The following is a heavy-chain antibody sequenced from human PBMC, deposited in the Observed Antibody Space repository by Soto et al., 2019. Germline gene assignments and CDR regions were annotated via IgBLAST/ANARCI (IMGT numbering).Heavy chain of an antibody. CDR2: IYHSGST. V-gene: IGHV4-30-2*01. J-gene: IGHJ4*02. D-gene: IGHD2-8*02. CDR1: GGSISSGGYS. Sequence: PSETLSLTCAVSGGSISSGGYSWTWIRQPPGKGPEWIGYIYHSGSTYYNPSLKSRVTISVDRSKNQFSLTVTSVTAADTAVYYCARDKITGLFDYWGQGTLVTVSS. CDR3: ARDKITGLFDY.